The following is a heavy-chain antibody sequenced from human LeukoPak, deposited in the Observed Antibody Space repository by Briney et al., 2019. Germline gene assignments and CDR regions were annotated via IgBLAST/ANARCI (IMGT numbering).Heavy chain of an antibody. D-gene: IGHD3-22*01. J-gene: IGHJ4*02. V-gene: IGHV3-23*01. Sequence: PGGSLRLSCAASGFTFSSYAMSWVRQAPGKGLEWVSAISGSGGSTYYADSVKGRFTISRDNSKNTLYLQMNSLRAEDTTVYYCAKDGGTYYYDSSGYYLYYFDYWGQGTLVTVSS. CDR1: GFTFSSYA. CDR2: ISGSGGST. CDR3: AKDGGTYYYDSSGYYLYYFDY.